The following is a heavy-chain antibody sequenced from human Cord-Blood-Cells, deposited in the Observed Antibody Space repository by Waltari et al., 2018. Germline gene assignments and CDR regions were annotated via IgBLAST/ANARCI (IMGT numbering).Heavy chain of an antibody. Sequence: QLQLQESGPGLVKPSETLSLTCTLSGGSISSSSYYWVWVRQLPGKGLGWIGSICYSGSTYYNPYLQSRVAMTGDTSKNQFALKLSSVTAADTAVYYCARHRAGLWPTWGQGTLVTVSS. V-gene: IGHV4-39*01. J-gene: IGHJ4*02. CDR3: ARHRAGLWPT. CDR2: ICYSGST. D-gene: IGHD5-18*01. CDR1: GGSISSSSYY.